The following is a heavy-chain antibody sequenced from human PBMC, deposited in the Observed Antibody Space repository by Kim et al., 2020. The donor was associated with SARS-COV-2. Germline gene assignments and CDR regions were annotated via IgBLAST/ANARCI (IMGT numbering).Heavy chain of an antibody. V-gene: IGHV6-1*01. Sequence: SQTLSLTCAISGDSVSSNSAAWNWIRLSPSRGLEWLGRTYYRSKWYNDYAVSAKSRITINPDTSKNQFSLQLNSVTPEDTAVYYCARGVSMVRGVIITHNFDYWGQGTLVTVSS. J-gene: IGHJ4*01. CDR3: ARGVSMVRGVIITHNFDY. D-gene: IGHD3-10*01. CDR1: GDSVSSNSAA. CDR2: TYYRSKWYN.